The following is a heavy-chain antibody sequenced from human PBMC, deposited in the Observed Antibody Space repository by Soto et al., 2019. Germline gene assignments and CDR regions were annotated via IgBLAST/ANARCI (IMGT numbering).Heavy chain of an antibody. CDR2: ISAYNGNT. D-gene: IGHD3-3*01. Sequence: ASVKVSCKASGYTFTSYGISWVRQAPGQGLEWMGWISAYNGNTNYAQKLQGRVTMTTDTSTSTAYMELSSLRSDDTAVYYCARGADYDFWSGYQGGFDPWGQGTLVTVAS. CDR3: ARGADYDFWSGYQGGFDP. CDR1: GYTFTSYG. V-gene: IGHV1-18*01. J-gene: IGHJ5*02.